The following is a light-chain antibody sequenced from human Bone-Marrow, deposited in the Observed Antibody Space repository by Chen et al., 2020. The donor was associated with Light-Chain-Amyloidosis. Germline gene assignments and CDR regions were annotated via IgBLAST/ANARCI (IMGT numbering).Light chain of an antibody. CDR1: QSISKF. J-gene: IGKJ2*01. Sequence: EIVLTQSPATLSLSPGERAALSCRASQSISKFLAWYQHKPGQAPRLLIYDASIRATGIPARFSGSGSGTDFTLTINSLEPEDFAVYYCQERTNWPLYTFGQGTKLEI. CDR2: DAS. V-gene: IGKV3-11*01. CDR3: QERTNWPLYT.